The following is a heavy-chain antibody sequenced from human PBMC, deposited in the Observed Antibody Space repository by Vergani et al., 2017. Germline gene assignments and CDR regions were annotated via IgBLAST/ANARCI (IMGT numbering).Heavy chain of an antibody. J-gene: IGHJ6*02. Sequence: QVQLVQSGAEVKKPGASVKVSCKASGYTFTSYGISWVRQAPGQVLEWMGWVSAYNGNTNYAQKLQGRVTMTTDTSTITAYMERRRLRSDDTAGYYFASRGQEPDNYGMDFWGQGTTVTVSS. V-gene: IGHV1-18*01. CDR1: GYTFTSYG. CDR3: ASRGQEPDNYGMDF. CDR2: VSAYNGNT. D-gene: IGHD1-14*01.